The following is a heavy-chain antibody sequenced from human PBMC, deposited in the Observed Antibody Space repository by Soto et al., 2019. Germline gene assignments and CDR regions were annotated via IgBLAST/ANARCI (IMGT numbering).Heavy chain of an antibody. CDR2: IYYSGST. CDR1: GGSISSYY. CDR3: ASGGFGELPFDY. D-gene: IGHD3-10*01. Sequence: PSETLSLTCTVSGGSISSYYWSWIRQPPGKGLEWIGYIYYSGSTNYNPSLKSRVTISVDTSKNQFSLKLSSVTAADTAVYYCASGGFGELPFDYWGQGTLVTVSS. J-gene: IGHJ4*02. V-gene: IGHV4-59*08.